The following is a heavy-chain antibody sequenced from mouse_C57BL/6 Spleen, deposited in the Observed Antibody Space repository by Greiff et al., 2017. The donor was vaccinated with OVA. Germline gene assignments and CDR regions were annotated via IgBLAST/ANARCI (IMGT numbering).Heavy chain of an antibody. Sequence: VQLKESGPGLVKPSQSLSLTCSVTGYSITSGYYWNWIRQFPGNKLEWMGYISYDGSNNYNPSLKNRISITRDTSKNQFFLKLNSVTTEDTATYYCARDGYYGAMDYWGQGTSVTVSS. CDR3: ARDGYYGAMDY. CDR2: ISYDGSN. J-gene: IGHJ4*01. D-gene: IGHD2-3*01. V-gene: IGHV3-6*01. CDR1: GYSITSGYY.